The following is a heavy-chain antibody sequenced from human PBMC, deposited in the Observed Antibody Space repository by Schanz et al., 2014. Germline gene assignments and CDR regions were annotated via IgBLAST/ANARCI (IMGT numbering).Heavy chain of an antibody. CDR3: ARDGSVDDPWYYSGMDV. CDR2: IIPSLGLA. J-gene: IGHJ6*02. V-gene: IGHV1-69*04. D-gene: IGHD6-19*01. Sequence: VQLEQSGAEVKKPGSSVKVSCKASGGTFSSFGINWVRQAPGQGLEWMGRIIPSLGLAKYEQKFQDKVTITADTSTTTAYMELSGLRSEDTAVYYCARDGSVDDPWYYSGMDVWGQGTTVTVS. CDR1: GGTFSSFG.